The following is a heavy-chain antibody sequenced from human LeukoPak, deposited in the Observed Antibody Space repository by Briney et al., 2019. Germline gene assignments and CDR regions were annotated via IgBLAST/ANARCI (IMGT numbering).Heavy chain of an antibody. Sequence: GASVTVSCKASGYIFTSYGISWVRQAPGQGREWMGWIRAYNGNTNYAQKLQGRVTMTTDTSTSTAYMELRSLRSDDTAVYYCARDRGYSGYDYYYYGMDVWGQGTTVTVSS. D-gene: IGHD5-12*01. J-gene: IGHJ6*02. CDR3: ARDRGYSGYDYYYYGMDV. CDR1: GYIFTSYG. CDR2: IRAYNGNT. V-gene: IGHV1-18*01.